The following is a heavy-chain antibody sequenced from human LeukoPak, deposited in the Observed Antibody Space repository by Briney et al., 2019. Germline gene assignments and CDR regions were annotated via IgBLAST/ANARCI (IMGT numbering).Heavy chain of an antibody. CDR1: GGSFSGYY. Sequence: SETLSLTCAVYGGSFSGYYWSWIRQPPGKGLEWIGEINHSGSTNYNPSLKSRVTISVDTSKNQFSLKLSSVTAADTAVYYCARHLGDYYDSSGYLDYWGQGTLVTVSS. CDR2: INHSGST. J-gene: IGHJ4*02. V-gene: IGHV4-34*01. D-gene: IGHD3-22*01. CDR3: ARHLGDYYDSSGYLDY.